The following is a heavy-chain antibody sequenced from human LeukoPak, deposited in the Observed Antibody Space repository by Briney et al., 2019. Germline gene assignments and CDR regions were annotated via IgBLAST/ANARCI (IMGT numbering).Heavy chain of an antibody. J-gene: IGHJ6*04. CDR2: ISSSGSPI. CDR3: AELGITMIGGV. V-gene: IGHV3-11*04. CDR1: GFTFSDYY. D-gene: IGHD3-10*02. Sequence: AGGSLRLSCATSGFTFSDYYMSWIRQAPGKGLEWVSYISSSGSPIYYADSVKGRFTISRDNAKNSLFLQMNSLRAEDTAVYYCAELGITMIGGVWGKGTTVTISS.